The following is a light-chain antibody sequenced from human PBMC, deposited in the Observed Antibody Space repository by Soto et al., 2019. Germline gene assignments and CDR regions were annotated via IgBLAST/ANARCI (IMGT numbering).Light chain of an antibody. J-gene: IGKJ5*01. CDR2: SAS. CDR3: QQYGNSPPIT. Sequence: EIVMPQSPAALSVSPGERATLSCRASQSVSSNLAWYQQKPGQAPRLLIYSASHRATGIPDRFSGSESGTDFTLTISRLEPEDFSVYYCQQYGNSPPITFGQGTQLEIK. CDR1: QSVSSN. V-gene: IGKV3-20*01.